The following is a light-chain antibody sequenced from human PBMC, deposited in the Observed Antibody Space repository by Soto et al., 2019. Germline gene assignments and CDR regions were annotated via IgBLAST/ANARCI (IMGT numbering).Light chain of an antibody. CDR3: QHNNRLWT. J-gene: IGKJ1*01. V-gene: IGKV1-5*03. CDR2: KAS. Sequence: DIQMTQSPSTLSASVGDRVTITCRASQSISSWLAWYQQKPGKAPKLLIYKASSIESGVPSRFSGSGSGTEFTLSISSPQADDFENYYHQHNNRLWTFGQGTKVEIK. CDR1: QSISSW.